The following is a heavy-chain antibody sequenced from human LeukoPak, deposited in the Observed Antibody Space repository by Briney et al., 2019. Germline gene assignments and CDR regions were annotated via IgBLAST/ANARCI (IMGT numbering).Heavy chain of an antibody. CDR3: ARGEDSSSWYGY. J-gene: IGHJ4*02. V-gene: IGHV3-23*01. Sequence: GGPLRLSCAASGFTFSSYAMSWVRQAPGKGLEWVSSIRSSGGSTFYADSVRGRFTISRDNSKNTLYLQMNSLRAEDTAVYYCARGEDSSSWYGYWGQGTLVTVSS. D-gene: IGHD6-13*01. CDR2: IRSSGGST. CDR1: GFTFSSYA.